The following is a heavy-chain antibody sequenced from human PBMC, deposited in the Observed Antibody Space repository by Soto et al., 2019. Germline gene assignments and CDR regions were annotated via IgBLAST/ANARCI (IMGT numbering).Heavy chain of an antibody. Sequence: QMQLVQSGPEVKKPGTSVKVSCKASGFTFTSSAMQWVRQARGQRPEWIGWIVVGSGNTNYAQKFQERVTITRDMSTSTAYMELSSLRSEDTAVYYCAALNYDFWSGYSPYYYYMDVWGKGTTVTVSS. D-gene: IGHD3-3*01. V-gene: IGHV1-58*02. CDR1: GFTFTSSA. CDR3: AALNYDFWSGYSPYYYYMDV. J-gene: IGHJ6*03. CDR2: IVVGSGNT.